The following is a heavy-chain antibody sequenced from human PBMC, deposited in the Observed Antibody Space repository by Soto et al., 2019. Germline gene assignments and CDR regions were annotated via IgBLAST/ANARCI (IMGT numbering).Heavy chain of an antibody. CDR3: ARYFYDSSRRFDY. D-gene: IGHD3-22*01. V-gene: IGHV4-31*03. CDR1: GGSISSGGYY. CDR2: IYYSGSA. Sequence: SETLSLTCTVSGGSISSGGYYWSWIRQHPGQGLEWIGYIYYSGSAYYNPSLKSRVTISVDTSKNQFSLKLSSVTAADTAVYYCARYFYDSSRRFDYWGQGTLVTVSS. J-gene: IGHJ4*02.